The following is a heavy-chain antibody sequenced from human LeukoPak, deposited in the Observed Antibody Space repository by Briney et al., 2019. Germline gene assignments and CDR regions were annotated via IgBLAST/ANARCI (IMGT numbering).Heavy chain of an antibody. Sequence: GESPKISCKGSGYSFTTYWIGWVRQMPGKGLESMGIIYPADSDTKYSPSFQGQVTISADKSISTAYLRWSSLKTSDTAMYYCVRLDSAGWYYFDYWGQGTLVTVSS. CDR2: IYPADSDT. D-gene: IGHD6-19*01. CDR3: VRLDSAGWYYFDY. V-gene: IGHV5-51*01. J-gene: IGHJ4*02. CDR1: GYSFTTYW.